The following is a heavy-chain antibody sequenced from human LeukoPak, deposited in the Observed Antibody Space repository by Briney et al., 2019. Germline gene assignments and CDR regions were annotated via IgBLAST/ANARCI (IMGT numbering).Heavy chain of an antibody. Sequence: SGTLSLTCAVSGASISSYEWWSWVRQPPVKGLEWIGEIRVSGNTNYNPSLKSRVTMSIDKSKNQFSLKLSSVTAADTAVYYCARTHYYDSSAVGDWGQGTLVTVSS. V-gene: IGHV4-4*02. CDR2: IRVSGNT. D-gene: IGHD3-22*01. CDR1: GASISSYEW. J-gene: IGHJ4*02. CDR3: ARTHYYDSSAVGD.